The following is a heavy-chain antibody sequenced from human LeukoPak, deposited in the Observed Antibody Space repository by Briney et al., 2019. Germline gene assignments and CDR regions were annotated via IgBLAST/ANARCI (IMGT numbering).Heavy chain of an antibody. CDR1: GFTVSSKY. Sequence: GGSLRLSCAASGFTVSSKYMSWVRQAPGKGLEWVSVIYSGGSTYYADSVKGRFTISRDNSKNTLYLQMNSLRAEDTAVYYCARDRYSGSYPSFDYWGQGTLVTVSS. J-gene: IGHJ4*02. V-gene: IGHV3-53*01. CDR2: IYSGGST. CDR3: ARDRYSGSYPSFDY. D-gene: IGHD1-26*01.